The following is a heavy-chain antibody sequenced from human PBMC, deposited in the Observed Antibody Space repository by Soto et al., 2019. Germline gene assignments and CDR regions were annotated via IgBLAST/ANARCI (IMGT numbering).Heavy chain of an antibody. CDR1: GGSISSYY. D-gene: IGHD3-3*01. CDR2: IYYSGST. J-gene: IGHJ4*02. V-gene: IGHV4-59*08. CDR3: ARQVKFLEWLLFEY. Sequence: TSETLSLTCTVSGGSISSYYWSWIRQPPGKGLEWIGYIYYSGSTNYNPSLKSRVTISVDTSKNQFSLKLSSVTAADTAVYYCARQVKFLEWLLFEYWGQGTLVTVSS.